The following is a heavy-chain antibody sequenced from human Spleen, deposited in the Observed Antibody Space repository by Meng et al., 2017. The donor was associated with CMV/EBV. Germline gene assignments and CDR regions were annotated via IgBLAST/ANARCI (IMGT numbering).Heavy chain of an antibody. CDR1: GFSFGGYG. CDR2: IRFDGSLK. Sequence: GESLKISCAASGFSFGGYGMHWVRQAPGKGLEWVSFIRFDGSLKYYGDSVKGRFTISRDNSKNILYLQLDSLRTEDTAVYYCAKDWGSSSFLDNWGQGTLVTVSS. J-gene: IGHJ4*02. V-gene: IGHV3-30*02. CDR3: AKDWGSSSFLDN. D-gene: IGHD6-6*01.